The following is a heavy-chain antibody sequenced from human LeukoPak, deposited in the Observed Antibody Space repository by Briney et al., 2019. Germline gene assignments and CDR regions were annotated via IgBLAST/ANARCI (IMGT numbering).Heavy chain of an antibody. CDR3: ARDLGNYGSGSLSRFDP. D-gene: IGHD3-10*01. Sequence: ASVKVSCKASGYTFTGYYMHWVRQAPGQGLEWMGWINPNSCGTNYAQKFQGRVNMTRDTSISTAYMELSRLTSDDTAVYFCARDLGNYGSGSLSRFDPWGQGTLVTVSS. J-gene: IGHJ5*02. V-gene: IGHV1-2*02. CDR2: INPNSCGT. CDR1: GYTFTGYY.